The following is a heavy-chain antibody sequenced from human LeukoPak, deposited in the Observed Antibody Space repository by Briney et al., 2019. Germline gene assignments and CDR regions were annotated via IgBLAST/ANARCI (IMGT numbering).Heavy chain of an antibody. D-gene: IGHD4-17*01. CDR2: IYHSGSI. V-gene: IGHV4-38-2*02. Sequence: SETLSLTCIVSGYSISSGYYWGWIRQSPGKGLEWIGNIYHSGSISYNPSLKSRVTISVDTSKNQFSLKLSSVTAADTAVYYCVRHDYGDYNSFDYWGQGTLVTVSS. J-gene: IGHJ4*02. CDR3: VRHDYGDYNSFDY. CDR1: GYSISSGYY.